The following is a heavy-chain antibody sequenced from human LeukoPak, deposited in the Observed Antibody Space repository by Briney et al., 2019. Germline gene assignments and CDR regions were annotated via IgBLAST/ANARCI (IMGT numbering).Heavy chain of an antibody. CDR2: IWYDGSNK. CDR1: GFTFSSYG. Sequence: GTSLRLSCAASGFTFSSYGMHWVRQAPGKGLEWVAVIWYDGSNKYYADSVKGRFTISRDNSKNTLYLQMNSLRAEDTAVYYCARGVGNYYYVMDVWGQGTTVTVSS. CDR3: ARGVGNYYYVMDV. J-gene: IGHJ6*02. V-gene: IGHV3-33*01. D-gene: IGHD3-10*01.